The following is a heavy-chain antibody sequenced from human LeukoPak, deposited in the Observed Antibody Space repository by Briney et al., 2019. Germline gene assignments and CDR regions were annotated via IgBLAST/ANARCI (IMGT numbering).Heavy chain of an antibody. CDR2: ISAYNGNT. CDR3: ALSMRYFDWFPGAYFDY. CDR1: GYTFTSYG. Sequence: ASVKVSCKASGYTFTSYGISWVRQAPGQGLEWMGWISAYNGNTNYAQKLQGRVTMTTDTSTSTAYMELRSLRSDDTAVYYCALSMRYFDWFPGAYFDYWGQGTLVTVSS. V-gene: IGHV1-18*01. J-gene: IGHJ4*02. D-gene: IGHD3-9*01.